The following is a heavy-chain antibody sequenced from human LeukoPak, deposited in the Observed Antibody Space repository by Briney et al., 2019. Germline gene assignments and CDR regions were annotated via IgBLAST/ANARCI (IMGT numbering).Heavy chain of an antibody. CDR3: ARGGLDYYDKSGNYPFDY. CDR2: SSGSGRST. D-gene: IGHD3-22*01. Sequence: GGSLRLSCAASGFTFSNFAMTWVRQAPGKGLEWVSESSGSGRSTYSADSVKGRFTISRDNSKNTLYLHMNSLRAEDTAVYCCARGGLDYYDKSGNYPFDYWGQGTLVTVSA. V-gene: IGHV3-23*01. CDR1: GFTFSNFA. J-gene: IGHJ4*02.